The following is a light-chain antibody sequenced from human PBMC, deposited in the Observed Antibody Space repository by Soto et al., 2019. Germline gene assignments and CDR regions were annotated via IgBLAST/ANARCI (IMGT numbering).Light chain of an antibody. CDR1: SSNIGAGYD. V-gene: IGLV1-40*01. J-gene: IGLJ1*01. CDR2: GNS. Sequence: QSALTQPPSVSGAPGQRVTISCTGSSSNIGAGYDVHWYQQLPGTAPKLLIYGNSNRPSGVPDRFSGSKSGTSASLAITGLQAEDEADYYCQSHDSSLSRLVFGTGTKLTVL. CDR3: QSHDSSLSRLV.